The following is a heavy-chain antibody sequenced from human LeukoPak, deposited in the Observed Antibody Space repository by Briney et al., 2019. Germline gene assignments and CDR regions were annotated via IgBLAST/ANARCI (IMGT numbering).Heavy chain of an antibody. CDR2: IKQDGIEK. CDR3: ARDRRGRCSSTSCYNPYYFDY. V-gene: IGHV3-7*01. D-gene: IGHD2-2*02. CDR1: GFTFNNYW. Sequence: PGGSLRLSCAASGFTFNNYWMSWVRQAPGKGLEWVANIKQDGIEKYYVDSVKGRFTISRDNAKNSLYLQMNSLRAEDTAVYYCARDRRGRCSSTSCYNPYYFDYWGQGTLVTVSS. J-gene: IGHJ4*02.